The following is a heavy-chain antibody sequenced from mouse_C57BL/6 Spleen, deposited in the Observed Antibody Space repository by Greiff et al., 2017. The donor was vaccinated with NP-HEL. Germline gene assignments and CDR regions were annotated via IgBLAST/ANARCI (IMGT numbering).Heavy chain of an antibody. J-gene: IGHJ4*01. Sequence: VQLQQSGPELVKPGASVKISCKASGYTFTDYYMNWVKQSHGKSLEWIGDINPKNGGTSYNKKFNGKDKLTVDKSSSTAYMELRRLTSEDSAVYYCARSTTVVGDAMDYWGQGTSVTVSS. CDR3: ARSTTVVGDAMDY. D-gene: IGHD1-1*01. CDR2: INPKNGGT. CDR1: GYTFTDYY. V-gene: IGHV1-26*01.